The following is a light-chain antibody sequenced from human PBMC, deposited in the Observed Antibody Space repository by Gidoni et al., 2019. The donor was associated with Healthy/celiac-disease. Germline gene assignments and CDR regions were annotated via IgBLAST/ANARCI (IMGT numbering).Light chain of an antibody. CDR3: QQYGSSPGLT. CDR2: GAS. V-gene: IGKV3-20*01. Sequence: DIVLTQSPATLAWSPGERATLSCRASQSVSSSYLAWYQQKPGQAPRLLIYGASSRATGIPDRFSGSGSGTDFTLTISRLEPEDFAVYYCQQYGSSPGLTFGGGTKVEIK. J-gene: IGKJ4*01. CDR1: QSVSSSY.